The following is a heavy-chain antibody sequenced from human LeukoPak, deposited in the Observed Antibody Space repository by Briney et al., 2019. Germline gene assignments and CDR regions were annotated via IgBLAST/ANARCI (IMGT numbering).Heavy chain of an antibody. D-gene: IGHD1-26*01. J-gene: IGHJ4*02. CDR3: ATPRSGKWGFAY. Sequence: SETLSLTCTVSGGSISTYYWSWIRQAPGKGLEWIGYIYYSSSTNYNPSLKSRVTTSVDPSNNQFPLKLRSVTAADTAVYYCATPRSGKWGFAYWGQGTLVTVPP. CDR1: GGSISTYY. CDR2: IYYSSST. V-gene: IGHV4-59*12.